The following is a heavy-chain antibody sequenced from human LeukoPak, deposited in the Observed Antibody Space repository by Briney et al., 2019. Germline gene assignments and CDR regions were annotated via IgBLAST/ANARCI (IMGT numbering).Heavy chain of an antibody. CDR1: GFTFSSYS. D-gene: IGHD3-10*01. CDR2: ISSSSSTI. CDR3: AKDQYYGSGSFYSG. V-gene: IGHV3-48*04. Sequence: GGSLRLSCAASGFTFSSYSMNWVRQAPGKGLEWVSYISSSSSTIYYADSVKGRFTISRDNAKNSLYLQMNNLRAEDTALYYCAKDQYYGSGSFYSGWGQGTLVTVSS. J-gene: IGHJ4*02.